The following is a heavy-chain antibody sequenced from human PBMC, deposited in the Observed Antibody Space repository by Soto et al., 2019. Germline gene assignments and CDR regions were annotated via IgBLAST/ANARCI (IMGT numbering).Heavy chain of an antibody. CDR3: TTDPYNSHHYYYYYGMDV. CDR1: GFTFSNAW. J-gene: IGHJ6*02. V-gene: IGHV3-15*01. CDR2: IKSKTDGGTT. Sequence: GGSLRLSCAASGFTFSNAWMSWVRQAPGKGLEWVGRIKSKTDGGTTDYAAPVKGRFTISRDDSKNTLYLQMNSLKTEDTAVYYCTTDPYNSHHYYYYYGMDVWGQGTTVTVSS. D-gene: IGHD3-10*01.